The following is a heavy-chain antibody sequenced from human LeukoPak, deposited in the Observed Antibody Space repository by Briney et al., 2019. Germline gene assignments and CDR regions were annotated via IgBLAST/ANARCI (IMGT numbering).Heavy chain of an antibody. Sequence: ASVKVSCKASGGTFSSYAISWVRQAPGQGLEGMGGIIPIFGTANYAQKFQGRVTITADKSTSTAYMELSSLRSEDTAVYYCARGNYYDSSGFTYYYYYYMDVWGKGTTVTVSS. J-gene: IGHJ6*03. CDR2: IIPIFGTA. CDR1: GGTFSSYA. CDR3: ARGNYYDSSGFTYYYYYYMDV. V-gene: IGHV1-69*06. D-gene: IGHD3-22*01.